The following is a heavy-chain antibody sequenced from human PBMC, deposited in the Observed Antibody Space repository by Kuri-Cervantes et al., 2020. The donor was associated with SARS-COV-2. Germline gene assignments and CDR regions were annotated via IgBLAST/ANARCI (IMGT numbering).Heavy chain of an antibody. D-gene: IGHD4-23*01. CDR3: ARDLFGGGGYYYGMDV. J-gene: IGHJ6*01. CDR2: IWYDGSNK. CDR1: GFTFSSYG. Sequence: GGSLRLSCAASGFTFSSYGMHWVRQAPGKGLEWVAVIWYDGSNKYYADSVKGRFTISRDNSKNTLYLQMNSLRAEDTAVYYCARDLFGGGGYYYGMDVWGQGTTVPSPQ. V-gene: IGHV3-33*08.